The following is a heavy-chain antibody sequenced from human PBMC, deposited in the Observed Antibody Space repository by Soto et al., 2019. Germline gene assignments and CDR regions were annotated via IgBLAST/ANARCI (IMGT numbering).Heavy chain of an antibody. CDR1: GFTFRSYA. V-gene: IGHV3-23*01. Sequence: DVQLLESGGGLVQPGGSLRLSCAASGFTFRSYAMSWVRQAPGKGLEWVSGISGSGISTHYADSVKGRFTVSRDNCQNTRYLQMNRLRAEDTAVYNCAKAPVGPDWYFDLWGRGTLVTVSS. CDR2: ISGSGIST. J-gene: IGHJ2*01. CDR3: AKAPVGPDWYFDL.